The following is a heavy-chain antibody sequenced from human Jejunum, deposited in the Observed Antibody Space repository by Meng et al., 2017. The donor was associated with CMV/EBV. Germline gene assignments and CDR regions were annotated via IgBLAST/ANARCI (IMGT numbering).Heavy chain of an antibody. CDR1: YA. J-gene: IGHJ4*02. Sequence: YARNWVRQAPGKGLEWVSSISGWGGTTYYADSVRGRFNMSRDNSRNTLYLQMNSLRADDTAVYYCAKDRVCNGGSCYPRGSFDSWGQGTRVTVSS. V-gene: IGHV3-23*01. CDR2: ISGWGGTT. CDR3: AKDRVCNGGSCYPRGSFDS. D-gene: IGHD2-15*01.